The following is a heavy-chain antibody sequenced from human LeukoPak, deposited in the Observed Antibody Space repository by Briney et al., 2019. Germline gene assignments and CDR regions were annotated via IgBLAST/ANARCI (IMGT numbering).Heavy chain of an antibody. J-gene: IGHJ4*02. CDR1: GFTFSSYW. V-gene: IGHV3-7*01. CDR3: ARGGGGATFY. D-gene: IGHD1-26*01. CDR2: IKQDGSEK. Sequence: GGSLRLSXAASGFTFSSYWMSWVRQAPGKGLEWVANIKQDGSEKDYVDSVKGRFTISRDNAKNSLYLQMNSLRAEDTAVYYWARGGGGATFYWGQGTLVTVSS.